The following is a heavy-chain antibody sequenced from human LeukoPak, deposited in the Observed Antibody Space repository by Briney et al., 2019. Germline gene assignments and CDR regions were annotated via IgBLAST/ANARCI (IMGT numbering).Heavy chain of an antibody. J-gene: IGHJ3*02. CDR2: IYSPGT. D-gene: IGHD3-22*01. Sequence: SQTLSLTYTVSAGSINSGDYYWSWIRQPAGKGLEWIGRIYSPGTNYNYNPSLKSRVTISIDTSKNQFSLKPTSVTAADTAVYYCARGIGTSYDSSRDAFDIWGQGTMVTVSS. CDR3: ARGIGTSYDSSRDAFDI. CDR1: AGSINSGDYY. V-gene: IGHV4-61*02.